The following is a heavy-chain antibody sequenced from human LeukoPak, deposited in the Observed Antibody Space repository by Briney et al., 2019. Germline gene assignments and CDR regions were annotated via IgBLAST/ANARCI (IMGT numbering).Heavy chain of an antibody. CDR2: ISGSDPGT. J-gene: IGHJ4*02. V-gene: IGHV3-23*01. Sequence: GGSLRLSCAASGFTFSIYWMSWVRQAPGKGLEWVSVISGSDPGTYYADSVKGRFTISRDNSKSTLYLQMNSLRAEDTAVYYCAKSGPNSSGWFSDYWGQGTLVTVSS. CDR3: AKSGPNSSGWFSDY. CDR1: GFTFSIYW. D-gene: IGHD6-19*01.